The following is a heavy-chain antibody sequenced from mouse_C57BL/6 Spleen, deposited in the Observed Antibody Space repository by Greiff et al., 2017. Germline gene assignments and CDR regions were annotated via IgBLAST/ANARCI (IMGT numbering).Heavy chain of an antibody. V-gene: IGHV1-26*01. CDR2: INPNNGGT. Sequence: EVQLQQSGPELVKPGASVKISCKASGYTFTDYYMNWVKQSHGKSLEWIGDINPNNGGTSYNQKFKGKATLTVDKSSSTAYMELRSLTSEDSAVYYCARRRWIDGYDGYFDGWGTGTTVTVSS. CDR3: ARRRWIDGYDGYFDG. D-gene: IGHD2-2*01. CDR1: GYTFTDYY. J-gene: IGHJ1*03.